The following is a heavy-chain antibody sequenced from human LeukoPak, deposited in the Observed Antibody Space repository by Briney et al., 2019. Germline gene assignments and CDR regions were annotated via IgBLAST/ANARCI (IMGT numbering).Heavy chain of an antibody. CDR3: ARVIVSLNYYDSSADPRDYFDY. CDR2: IYYSGST. Sequence: SETLSLTCTVSGGSISSSSYYWGWIRQPPGKGLEWIGSIYYSGSTYYNPSLKSRVTISVDTSKNQFSLKLSSVTAADTAVYYCARVIVSLNYYDSSADPRDYFDYWGQGTLVTVSS. CDR1: GGSISSSSYY. V-gene: IGHV4-39*07. D-gene: IGHD3-22*01. J-gene: IGHJ4*02.